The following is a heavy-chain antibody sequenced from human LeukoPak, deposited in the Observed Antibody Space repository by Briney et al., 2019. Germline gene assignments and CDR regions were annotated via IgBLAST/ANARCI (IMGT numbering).Heavy chain of an antibody. J-gene: IGHJ4*02. CDR2: ISYNGSP. Sequence: SETLSLTCTVSGDSISNSYWSWIRQPPGKGLEWIGYISYNGSPDYSPSLKSRVTISADTSKNQFSLTLRFVTAADTAVYYCARERGEDGYNYQAYWGQGTLVTVSS. CDR3: ARERGEDGYNYQAY. CDR1: GDSISNSY. D-gene: IGHD5-24*01. V-gene: IGHV4-59*01.